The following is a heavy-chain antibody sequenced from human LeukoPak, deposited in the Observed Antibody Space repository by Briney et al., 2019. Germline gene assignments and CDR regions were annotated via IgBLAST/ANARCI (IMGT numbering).Heavy chain of an antibody. J-gene: IGHJ4*02. CDR3: ARGRQPLDY. CDR2: ISSSSSTI. CDR1: GFTFSSYS. V-gene: IGHV3-48*01. D-gene: IGHD6-13*01. Sequence: PGGSLRLSCAASGFTFSSYSMNWVRQAPGKGLEWVSYISSSSSTIYYADSVKGRFTISRDNAKNSLYLQTNSLRAEDTAVYYCARGRQPLDYWGQGTLVTVSS.